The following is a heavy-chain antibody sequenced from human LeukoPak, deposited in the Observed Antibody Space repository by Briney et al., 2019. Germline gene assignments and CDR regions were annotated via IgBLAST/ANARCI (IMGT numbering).Heavy chain of an antibody. Sequence: PSETLSLTCAVYGGSFSGYYWSWIRQPPGKGLEWIGEINHSGSTNYNPSLKSRVTISVDTSKNQFSLKLSSVTAADTAVYYCARDLDGTFDPWGWGTVVTVSS. CDR3: ARDLDGTFDP. V-gene: IGHV4-34*01. CDR1: GGSFSGYY. CDR2: INHSGST. J-gene: IGHJ5*02. D-gene: IGHD1-1*01.